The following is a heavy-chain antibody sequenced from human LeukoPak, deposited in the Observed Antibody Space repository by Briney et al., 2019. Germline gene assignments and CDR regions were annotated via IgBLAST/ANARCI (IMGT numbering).Heavy chain of an antibody. CDR1: GFTFSSYE. J-gene: IGHJ6*02. CDR2: ISSSGSTI. V-gene: IGHV3-48*03. Sequence: PGGSLRLSCAASGFTFSSYEMNWVRQAPGKGLEWVSYISSSGSTIYYADSVKGRFTISRDNAKNSLYPQMNSLRAEDAAVYYCARDPYYDILTGLGMDVWGQGTTVTVSS. D-gene: IGHD3-9*01. CDR3: ARDPYYDILTGLGMDV.